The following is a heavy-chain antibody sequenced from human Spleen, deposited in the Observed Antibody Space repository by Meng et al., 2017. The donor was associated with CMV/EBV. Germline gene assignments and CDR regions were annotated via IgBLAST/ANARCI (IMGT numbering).Heavy chain of an antibody. CDR2: IWYDGSNK. D-gene: IGHD3-16*01. CDR1: GFTFSNYG. J-gene: IGHJ4*02. V-gene: IGHV3-33*01. CDR3: ARDWGSGTTYFDY. Sequence: SGFTFSNYGMHWVRQAPGKGLEWVAIIWYDGSNKNYADSVKGRFTISRDNSENTLYLQMNSLRAEDTAVYYCARDWGSGTTYFDYWGQGTLVTVSS.